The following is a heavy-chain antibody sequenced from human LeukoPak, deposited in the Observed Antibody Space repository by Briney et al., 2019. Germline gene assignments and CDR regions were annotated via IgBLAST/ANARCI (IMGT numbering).Heavy chain of an antibody. D-gene: IGHD2-2*01. CDR1: GYTFTSYY. Sequence: GASVKVSCKASGYTFTSYYMHWVRQAPGQGLEWMGIINPSGGSTSYAQKFQGRVTMTRDTSTSTVYMELSSLRSEDTAVYYCARAPYCSSTSCPSDFDYWGQGTLVTVSS. CDR3: ARAPYCSSTSCPSDFDY. V-gene: IGHV1-46*01. J-gene: IGHJ4*02. CDR2: INPSGGST.